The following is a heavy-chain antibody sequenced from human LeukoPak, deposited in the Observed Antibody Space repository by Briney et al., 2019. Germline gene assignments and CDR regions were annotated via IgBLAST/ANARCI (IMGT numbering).Heavy chain of an antibody. CDR1: GFTFSSYA. J-gene: IGHJ1*01. CDR2: ISGSSDST. CDR3: AKDPTNYGRGDFQH. Sequence: GVSVRLSCAVSGFTFSSYAMNWVRQAPGKGLEWVSVISGSSDSTDYADSVKGRFTISRDNSKNTLYLQMNSLRADDTAVYYCAKDPTNYGRGDFQHWGQGTLVTVSS. D-gene: IGHD4/OR15-4a*01. V-gene: IGHV3-23*01.